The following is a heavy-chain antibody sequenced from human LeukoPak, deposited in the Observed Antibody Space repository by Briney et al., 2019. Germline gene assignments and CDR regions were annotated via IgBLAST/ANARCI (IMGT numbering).Heavy chain of an antibody. Sequence: GGYLRPSCAASGFTFSSYGMHWVRQAPGKGLEWVAVIWYDGSNKYYADSVKGRFTISRDNSKNTLYLQMNSLRAEDTAVYYCAKIHYGSGSYWYYMDVWGKGTTVTVSS. CDR3: AKIHYGSGSYWYYMDV. J-gene: IGHJ6*03. CDR2: IWYDGSNK. V-gene: IGHV3-33*06. CDR1: GFTFSSYG. D-gene: IGHD3-10*01.